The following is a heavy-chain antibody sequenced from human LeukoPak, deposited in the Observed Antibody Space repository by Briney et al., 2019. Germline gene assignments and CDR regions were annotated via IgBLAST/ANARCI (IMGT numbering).Heavy chain of an antibody. V-gene: IGHV1-69*02. Sequence: ASVKVSCKASGYTFTGYYMHWVRQAPGQGLEWMGRIIPILGIANYAQKFQGRVTITADKSTSTAYMELSSLRSEDTAVYYCASSRWYDSSGHYDAFDIWGQGTMVTVSS. D-gene: IGHD3-22*01. CDR1: GYTFTGYY. J-gene: IGHJ3*02. CDR2: IIPILGIA. CDR3: ASSRWYDSSGHYDAFDI.